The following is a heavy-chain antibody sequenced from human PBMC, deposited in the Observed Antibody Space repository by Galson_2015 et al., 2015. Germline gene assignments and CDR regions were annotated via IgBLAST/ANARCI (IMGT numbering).Heavy chain of an antibody. CDR3: ARKTRHYDILTGYYNEWYYMDV. Sequence: SVKVSCKASGGTFSSYAISWVRQAPGQGLEWMGGIIPIFGTANYAQKFQGRVTITADESTSTAYMELSSLRSEDTAVYYCARKTRHYDILTGYYNEWYYMDVWGKGTTLTVSS. D-gene: IGHD3-9*01. CDR1: GGTFSSYA. CDR2: IIPIFGTA. V-gene: IGHV1-69*13. J-gene: IGHJ6*03.